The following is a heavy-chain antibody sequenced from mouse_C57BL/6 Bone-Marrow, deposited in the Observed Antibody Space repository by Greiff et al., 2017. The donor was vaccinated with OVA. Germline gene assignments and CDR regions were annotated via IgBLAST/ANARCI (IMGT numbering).Heavy chain of an antibody. D-gene: IGHD1-1*01. CDR3: SPFTTVAFDY. CDR2: IDPENGDT. CDR1: GFNIKDDY. V-gene: IGHV14-4*01. J-gene: IGHJ2*01. Sequence: EVKLVESGAELVRPGASVKLSCTASGFNIKDDYMHWVKQRPEQGLEWIGWIDPENGDTEYASKFQGKATITADTSSNTAYLQLSSLTSEDTAVYYCSPFTTVAFDYWGQGTTLTVSS.